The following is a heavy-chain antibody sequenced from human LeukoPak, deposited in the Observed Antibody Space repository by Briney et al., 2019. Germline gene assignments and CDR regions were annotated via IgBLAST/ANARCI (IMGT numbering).Heavy chain of an antibody. Sequence: ASVKVSCKASGYTFTSYDINWVRQATGQGLEWMGWMNPNSGNTGYAQKFQGRVTMTRNTSMSTAYMELSSLRSEDTAVYYCARDYTVSRYYYFYGMDVWGQGTTVTVSS. CDR1: GYTFTSYD. J-gene: IGHJ6*02. V-gene: IGHV1-8*01. CDR3: ARDYTVSRYYYFYGMDV. CDR2: MNPNSGNT. D-gene: IGHD3-3*01.